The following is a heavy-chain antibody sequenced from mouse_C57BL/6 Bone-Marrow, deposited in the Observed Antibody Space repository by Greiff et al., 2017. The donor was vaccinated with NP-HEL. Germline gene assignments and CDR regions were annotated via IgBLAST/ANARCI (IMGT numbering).Heavy chain of an antibody. CDR2: INPGSGGT. V-gene: IGHV1-54*01. CDR1: GYAFTNYL. D-gene: IGHD1-1*01. Sequence: VQLQESGAELVRPGTSVKVSCKASGYAFTNYLIEWVKQRPGQGLEWIGVINPGSGGTNYNEKFKGKATLTADKSSSTAYMQLSSLTSEDSAVYFCARRDGSSSLWFAYWGQGTLVTVSA. CDR3: ARRDGSSSLWFAY. J-gene: IGHJ3*01.